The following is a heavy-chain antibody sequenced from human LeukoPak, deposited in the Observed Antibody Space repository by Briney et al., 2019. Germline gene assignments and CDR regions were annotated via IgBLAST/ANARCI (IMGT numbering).Heavy chain of an antibody. V-gene: IGHV3-23*01. CDR3: AKDETVVVVAAHFDN. CDR1: GFTFSSYA. Sequence: GGSLRLSCAASGFTFSSYAMSWVRQAPGKGLEWVSAISGSGGSTYYADSVKGRFTISRDNSKNTLYLQMNSLRAEDTAVYYCAKDETVVVVAAHFDNWGQGTLVTVSS. D-gene: IGHD2-15*01. J-gene: IGHJ4*02. CDR2: ISGSGGST.